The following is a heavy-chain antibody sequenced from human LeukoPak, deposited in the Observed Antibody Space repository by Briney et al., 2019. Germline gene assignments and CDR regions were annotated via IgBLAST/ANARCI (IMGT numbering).Heavy chain of an antibody. V-gene: IGHV4-59*08. D-gene: IGHD3-22*01. CDR1: GGSITGYY. Sequence: PSETLSLTCTVSGGSITGYYWSWIRQPPGKGLGWIGYIFSGGSTNYNPSLKSRVTISEDTSVNQFSLKLSSVTATDTAVYYCARHYYDRSDSYSFDYWGQGTLVTVSS. CDR3: ARHYYDRSDSYSFDY. CDR2: IFSGGST. J-gene: IGHJ4*02.